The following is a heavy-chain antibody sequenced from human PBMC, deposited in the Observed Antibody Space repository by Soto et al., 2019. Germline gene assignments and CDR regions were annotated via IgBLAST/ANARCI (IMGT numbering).Heavy chain of an antibody. CDR2: ISHSGTS. CDR3: ARVVLTITRGAFDA. Sequence: QVQLQESGPGLVKPSGTLSLTCAVSGGSISSSHWWTWVRQSPGKGLEYIGEISHSGTSNSNPSLKSRVTLSVDKSKNHFSLTLTSGTAADTAVYYCARVVLTITRGAFDAWGQGTLVIVSS. D-gene: IGHD3-9*01. V-gene: IGHV4-4*02. CDR1: GGSISSSHW. J-gene: IGHJ3*01.